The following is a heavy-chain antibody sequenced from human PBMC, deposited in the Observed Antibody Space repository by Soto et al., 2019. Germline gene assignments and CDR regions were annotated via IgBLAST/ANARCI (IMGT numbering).Heavy chain of an antibody. Sequence: GASVKVSCKASGYTFTIYDINWVRQATGQGLEWMGWMNPNSGNTGYAQKFQGRVTMTRNTSISTAYMELSSLRSEDTAVYYCARGLLVGTIGAYYYYYYYMDVWGKGTTVTVSS. CDR1: GYTFTIYD. CDR3: ARGLLVGTIGAYYYYYYYMDV. J-gene: IGHJ6*03. D-gene: IGHD2-21*02. CDR2: MNPNSGNT. V-gene: IGHV1-8*01.